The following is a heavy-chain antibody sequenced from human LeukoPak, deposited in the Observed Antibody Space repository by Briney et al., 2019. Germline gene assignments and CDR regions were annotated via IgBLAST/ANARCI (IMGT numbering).Heavy chain of an antibody. J-gene: IGHJ5*02. CDR2: ISAYNGNT. CDR1: GYTFTSYG. Sequence: AAVKVSCKASGYTFTSYGISWGRQAPGQGLEWMGWISAYNGNTNYEQMLQGRVTMTTDTATSTAYMELRSLRSDDTAVYYCARGGDSSSWYRASPNWFDPWGQGTLVTVSS. CDR3: ARGGDSSSWYRASPNWFDP. V-gene: IGHV1-18*01. D-gene: IGHD6-13*01.